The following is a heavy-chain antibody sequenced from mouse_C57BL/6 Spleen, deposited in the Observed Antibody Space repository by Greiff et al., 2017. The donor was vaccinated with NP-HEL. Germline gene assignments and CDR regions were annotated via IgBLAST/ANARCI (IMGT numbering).Heavy chain of an antibody. CDR2: ISSGSSTI. CDR1: GFTFSDYG. Sequence: EVQVVESGGGLVKPGGSLKLSCAASGFTFSDYGMHWVRQAPEKGLEWVAYISSGSSTIYYADTVKGRFTISRDNAKNTLFLQMTSLRSEDTAMYYCARQGTVVATDWYFDVWGTGTTVTVSS. J-gene: IGHJ1*03. D-gene: IGHD1-1*01. V-gene: IGHV5-17*01. CDR3: ARQGTVVATDWYFDV.